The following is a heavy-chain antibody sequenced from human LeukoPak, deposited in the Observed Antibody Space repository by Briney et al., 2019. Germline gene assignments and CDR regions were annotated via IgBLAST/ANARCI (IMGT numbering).Heavy chain of an antibody. Sequence: GRSLRLSCAASGFTFSSYAMHWVRQAPGKGLEGVADISYDGSNKYYADSVKGRFNISRDNSKNTLYLQMNGLRAEDTAVYYCARDYYFDYWGQGTLVTVSS. CDR3: ARDYYFDY. CDR2: ISYDGSNK. CDR1: GFTFSSYA. J-gene: IGHJ4*02. V-gene: IGHV3-30-3*01.